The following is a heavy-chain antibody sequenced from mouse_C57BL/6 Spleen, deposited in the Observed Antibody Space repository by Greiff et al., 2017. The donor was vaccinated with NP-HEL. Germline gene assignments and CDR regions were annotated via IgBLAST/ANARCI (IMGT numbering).Heavy chain of an antibody. D-gene: IGHD1-1*01. CDR2: IDPSDSET. V-gene: IGHV1-52*01. CDR3: ARDDGTHAAYFDY. Sequence: QVQLQQPGAELVRPGSSVKLSCKASGYTFTSYWMHWVKQRPIQGLEWIGNIDPSDSETHYNQKFKDKATLTVDKSSSTAYMQLSSLTSEDSAVYYCARDDGTHAAYFDYWGQGTTLTVSS. CDR1: GYTFTSYW. J-gene: IGHJ2*01.